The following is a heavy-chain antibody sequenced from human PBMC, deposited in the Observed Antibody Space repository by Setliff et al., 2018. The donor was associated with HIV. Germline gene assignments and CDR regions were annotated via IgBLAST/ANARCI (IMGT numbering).Heavy chain of an antibody. Sequence: GGSLRLSCAASGFRFSVYSMHWVRQAPGKGLEWLSYITGSSTTYYAESVKGRFTISRDNARNSLYLQMNSLRLEDTALYYCASLAGWGQGTLVTVSS. V-gene: IGHV3-48*01. CDR2: ITGSSTT. J-gene: IGHJ4*02. CDR1: GFRFSVYS. CDR3: ASLAG.